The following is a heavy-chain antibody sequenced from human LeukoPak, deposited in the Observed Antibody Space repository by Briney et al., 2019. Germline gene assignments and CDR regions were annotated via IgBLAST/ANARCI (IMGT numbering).Heavy chain of an antibody. V-gene: IGHV3-21*01. CDR2: IRSSGRHI. D-gene: IGHD5-18*01. CDR1: GFTFITYT. Sequence: GGSLRLSWAASGFTFITYTTSWVRQAPGKWLEWVASIRSSGRHIHYADSVKGRFTISRDNAKNSLYLQMNSLRAEDTAVYYCARSGYTYGFDYWGQGALVTVSS. J-gene: IGHJ4*02. CDR3: ARSGYTYGFDY.